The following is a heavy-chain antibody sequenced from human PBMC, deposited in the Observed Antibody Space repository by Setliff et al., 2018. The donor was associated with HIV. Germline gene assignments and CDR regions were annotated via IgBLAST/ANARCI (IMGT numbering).Heavy chain of an antibody. D-gene: IGHD2-2*01. V-gene: IGHV5-51*01. CDR3: ARRGYCSSTSCPDAFDI. CDR2: IYPGDSDT. Sequence: GASLKISCKGSGYSFTSYWIGWARQMPGKGLEWMGIIYPGDSDTRYSPSFQGQVTISADKSISTAYLQWSSLKASDTAMYYCARRGYCSSTSCPDAFDIWGQGTMVTVSS. CDR1: GYSFTSYW. J-gene: IGHJ3*02.